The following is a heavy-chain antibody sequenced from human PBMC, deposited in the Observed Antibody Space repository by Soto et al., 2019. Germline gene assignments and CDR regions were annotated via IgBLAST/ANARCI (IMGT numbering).Heavy chain of an antibody. V-gene: IGHV1-2*04. CDR2: INPNSGDT. Sequence: ASVKVSCKASGYTFTGYYIHWVRQAPGQGLEWMGWINPNSGDTNYVQKFQGWVTMTRDTSITTAYMELSRLRSDDTAVYYCARQYYYESSGYYDYWGQGTLVTVSS. CDR3: ARQYYYESSGYYDY. J-gene: IGHJ4*02. CDR1: GYTFTGYY. D-gene: IGHD3-22*01.